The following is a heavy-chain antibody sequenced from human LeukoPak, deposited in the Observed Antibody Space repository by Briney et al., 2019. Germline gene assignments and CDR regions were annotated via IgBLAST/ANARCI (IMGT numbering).Heavy chain of an antibody. D-gene: IGHD3-22*01. V-gene: IGHV1-69*05. Sequence: GASVKVSCKASGGTFSSYAISWVRQAPGQGLEWMGGIIPIFGTANYAQKFQGRVTITTDESTSTAYMELSSLRSEDTAVHYCARDGYYYDSSGYYFKYWGQGTLVTVSS. CDR2: IIPIFGTA. CDR1: GGTFSSYA. J-gene: IGHJ4*02. CDR3: ARDGYYYDSSGYYFKY.